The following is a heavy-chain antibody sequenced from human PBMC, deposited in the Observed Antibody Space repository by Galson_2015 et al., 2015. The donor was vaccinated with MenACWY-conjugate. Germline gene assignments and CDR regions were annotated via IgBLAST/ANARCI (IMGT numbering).Heavy chain of an antibody. CDR1: GFTFSSHE. CDR2: IDAAGDT. V-gene: IGHV3-13*04. J-gene: IGHJ5*02. D-gene: IGHD3-10*01. Sequence: SLRLSCAASGFTFSSHEMHWVRQGTEKGLEWVSAIDAAGDTYYAGSVKGRFTISRENAKNSLWLRMNSLTAGDTAVYYYARGGIRGLTSNWFDPWGQGTLVTVSS. CDR3: ARGGIRGLTSNWFDP.